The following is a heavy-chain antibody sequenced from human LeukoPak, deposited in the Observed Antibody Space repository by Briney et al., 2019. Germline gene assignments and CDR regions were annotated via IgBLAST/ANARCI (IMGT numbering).Heavy chain of an antibody. CDR3: ARDRAVGWFDP. CDR1: GDSISSGGYY. Sequence: SQTLSLTCTVSGDSISSGGYYWSWIRQHPGKGLEWIGYIYYSGSTYYNPSLKSRVTISVDTSKNQFSLKLSSVTAADTAVYYCARDRAVGWFDPWGQGTLVTVSS. CDR2: IYYSGST. V-gene: IGHV4-31*03. J-gene: IGHJ5*02.